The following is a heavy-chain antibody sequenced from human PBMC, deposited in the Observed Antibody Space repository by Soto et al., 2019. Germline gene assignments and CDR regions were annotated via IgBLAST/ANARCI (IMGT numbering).Heavy chain of an antibody. D-gene: IGHD2-2*01. J-gene: IGHJ4*02. CDR1: GFTFSSYA. CDR2: ISGSGGST. V-gene: IGHV3-23*01. CDR3: AKDREDIVVVPADDDY. Sequence: GGSLRLSCAASGFTFSSYAMSWVRQAPGKGLEWVSAISGSGGSTYYADSVKGRFTISRDNSKNTLYLQMNSLRAEDTAVYYCAKDREDIVVVPADDDYWGQGTLVTVSS.